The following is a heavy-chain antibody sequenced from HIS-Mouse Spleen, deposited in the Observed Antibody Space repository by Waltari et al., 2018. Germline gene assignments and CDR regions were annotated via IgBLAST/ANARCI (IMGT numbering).Heavy chain of an antibody. Sequence: QVQLVESGGGVVQPGRSLRLSCAASGFTFSSYGMHWVRQAPGKGLEGGAVISYDGSNKYYADSVKGRFSISRDNSKNTLYLQMNSLRAEDTAVYYCAKASSGWLDYWGQGTLVTVSS. J-gene: IGHJ4*02. CDR1: GFTFSSYG. CDR3: AKASSGWLDY. V-gene: IGHV3-30*18. D-gene: IGHD6-19*01. CDR2: ISYDGSNK.